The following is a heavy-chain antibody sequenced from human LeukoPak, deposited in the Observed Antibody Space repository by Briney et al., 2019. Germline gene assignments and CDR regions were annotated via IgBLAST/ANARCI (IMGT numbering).Heavy chain of an antibody. CDR2: IYTSGST. CDR3: ARDLVVAATPYYFDY. Sequence: SEILSLTCTVSGGSISSYYWSWIRQPAGKGLEWIGRIYTSGSTNYNPSLKSRVTMSVDTSKNQFSLKLSSVTAADTAVYYCARDLVVAATPYYFDYWGQGTLVTVSS. D-gene: IGHD2-15*01. J-gene: IGHJ4*02. V-gene: IGHV4-4*07. CDR1: GGSISSYY.